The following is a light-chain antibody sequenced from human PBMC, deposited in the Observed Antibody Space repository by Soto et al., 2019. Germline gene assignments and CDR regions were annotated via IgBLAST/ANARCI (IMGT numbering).Light chain of an antibody. Sequence: EIVLTQSPGTLSLSPGERATLSCRASQSVSSSFLAWYQQKPGQAPRLLIHGASSRATGIPDRFSGSGSGTDFTLTISRLEPEDFAVYYCQQFGGSTPYTFGQGTKLDIK. CDR3: QQFGGSTPYT. J-gene: IGKJ2*01. CDR2: GAS. CDR1: QSVSSSF. V-gene: IGKV3-20*01.